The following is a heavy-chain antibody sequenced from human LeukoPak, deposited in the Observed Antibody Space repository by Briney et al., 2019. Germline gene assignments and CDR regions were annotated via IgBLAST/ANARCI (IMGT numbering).Heavy chain of an antibody. CDR3: AKDRIAVTGILCDY. J-gene: IGHJ4*02. CDR1: GFTFYSHA. Sequence: GGSLRLSCAASGFTFYSHAMTWVRQAPGKGLEWVASISGSGISTYYADSVKGRFTISRDNAGDTVSLEMNSLRAKDTAVYYCAKDRIAVTGILCDYWGQGTLVTVSS. V-gene: IGHV3-23*01. D-gene: IGHD6-19*01. CDR2: ISGSGIST.